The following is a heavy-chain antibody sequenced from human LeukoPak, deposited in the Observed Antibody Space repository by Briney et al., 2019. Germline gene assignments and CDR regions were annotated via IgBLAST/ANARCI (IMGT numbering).Heavy chain of an antibody. D-gene: IGHD4-17*01. Sequence: GVSLCLSCAASGFTFSNAWMSWVGHAPGKGLEWVGRIKSKTDGGTTDYAAPVKGRFTISRDDSKNTLYLQMNSLKTEDTAVYYCTTDLSLLGTVTDNWGQGTLVTVSS. J-gene: IGHJ4*02. CDR1: GFTFSNAW. V-gene: IGHV3-15*01. CDR2: IKSKTDGGTT. CDR3: TTDLSLLGTVTDN.